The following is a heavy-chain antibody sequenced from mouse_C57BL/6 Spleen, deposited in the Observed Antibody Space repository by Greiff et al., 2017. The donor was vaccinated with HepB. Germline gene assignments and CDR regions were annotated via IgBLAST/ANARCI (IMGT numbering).Heavy chain of an antibody. D-gene: IGHD2-3*01. V-gene: IGHV5-12*01. Sequence: EVKVEESGGGLVQPGGSLKLSCAASGFTFSDYYMYWVRQTPEKRLEWVAYISNGGGSTYYPDTVKGRFTISRDNAKNTLYLQMSRLKSEDTAMYYCAKRGYGGYYGYAMDYWGQGTSVTVSS. CDR1: GFTFSDYY. CDR2: ISNGGGST. J-gene: IGHJ4*01. CDR3: AKRGYGGYYGYAMDY.